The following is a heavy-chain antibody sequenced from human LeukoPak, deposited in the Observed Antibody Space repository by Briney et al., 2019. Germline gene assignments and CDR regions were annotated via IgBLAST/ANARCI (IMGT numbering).Heavy chain of an antibody. CDR3: ARRFPASYYFDY. CDR2: IYPGDSDT. CDR1: GGSISSYY. J-gene: IGHJ4*02. Sequence: ETLSLTCTVSGGSISSYYWSWIRQPAGKGLEWMGIIYPGDSDTRYSPSFQGQVTISADKSISTAYLQWSSLKASDTAMYYCARRFPASYYFDYWGQGTLVTVSS. D-gene: IGHD2-2*01. V-gene: IGHV5-51*01.